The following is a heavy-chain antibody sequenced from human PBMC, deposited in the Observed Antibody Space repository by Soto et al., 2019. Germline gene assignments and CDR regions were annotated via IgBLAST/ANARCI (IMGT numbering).Heavy chain of an antibody. CDR1: GSPLTTYY. CDR2: INPSGGST. D-gene: IGHD5-18*01. CDR3: ARRAYNYANMDG. V-gene: IGHV1-46*01. J-gene: IGHJ6*02. Sequence: EXPVKVSSTPSGSPLTTYYMHWVRLAPGQGLEWMGMINPSGGSTSYAQKLQGRVTMTRDTSTRSIYMELSSLRRDDTPIYYCARRAYNYANMDGWGPRTTVTVSS.